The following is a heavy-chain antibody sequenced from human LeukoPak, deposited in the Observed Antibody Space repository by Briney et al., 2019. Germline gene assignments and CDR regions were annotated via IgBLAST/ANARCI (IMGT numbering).Heavy chain of an antibody. J-gene: IGHJ5*02. Sequence: PGGSLRLSCAASGFTFSSYGMHWVRQAPGKGLEWVAVIWYDGSNKYYADSVKGRFTISRDNSKNTLYLQMNSLRAEDTAVYYCARGWEQWLFHNWFDPWGQGTLVTVSS. D-gene: IGHD6-19*01. V-gene: IGHV3-33*01. CDR3: ARGWEQWLFHNWFDP. CDR2: IWYDGSNK. CDR1: GFTFSSYG.